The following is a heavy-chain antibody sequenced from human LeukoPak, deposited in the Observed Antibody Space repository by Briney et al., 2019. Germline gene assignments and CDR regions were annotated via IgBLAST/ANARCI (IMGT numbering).Heavy chain of an antibody. CDR2: FDPEDGET. D-gene: IGHD3-3*01. J-gene: IGHJ3*02. V-gene: IGHV1-24*01. Sequence: GASVKVSCKASGGTFSSYAISWVRQAPGQGLEWMGGFDPEDGETIYAQKFQGRVTMTEDTSTDTAYMELSSLRSEDTAVYYCATTVRMWGPEWLLPDAFDIWGQGTMVTVSS. CDR1: GGTFSSYA. CDR3: ATTVRMWGPEWLLPDAFDI.